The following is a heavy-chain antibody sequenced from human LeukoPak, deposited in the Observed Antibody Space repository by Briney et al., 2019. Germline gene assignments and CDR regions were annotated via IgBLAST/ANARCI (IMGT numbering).Heavy chain of an antibody. V-gene: IGHV1-69*04. CDR1: GGTFSSYA. CDR3: ARGPSGIAAAGTWDY. CDR2: IIPIFGIA. J-gene: IGHJ4*02. Sequence: SVKVSCKASGGTFSSYAINWVRQAPGQGLEWMGRIIPIFGIANYAQKFQGRVTITADKSTSTAYMELSSLRSEDTAVYYCARGPSGIAAAGTWDYWGQGTLVTVSS. D-gene: IGHD6-13*01.